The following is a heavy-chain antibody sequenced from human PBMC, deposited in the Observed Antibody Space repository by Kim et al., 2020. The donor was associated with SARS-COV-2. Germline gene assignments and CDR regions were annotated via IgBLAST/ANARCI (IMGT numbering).Heavy chain of an antibody. CDR3: AARGGFLERLFRL. J-gene: IGHJ4*02. D-gene: IGHD3-3*01. Sequence: YAESVKGRLTISRDDAKNTLYLQMNSLRAEDTAVYYCAARGGFLERLFRLGGQGALGTVSS. V-gene: IGHV3-30*02.